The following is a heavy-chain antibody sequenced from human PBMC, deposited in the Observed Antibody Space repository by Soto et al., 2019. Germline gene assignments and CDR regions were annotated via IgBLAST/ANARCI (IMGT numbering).Heavy chain of an antibody. CDR3: ARRESFYDSSGYFAY. V-gene: IGHV3-23*01. Sequence: GGSLRLSCAASGFTFSSYAMSWVRQAPGKGLEWVSAISGSGGSTYYADSVKGRFTISRDNSKNTLYLQMNSLRAEDTAVYYCARRESFYDSSGYFAYWGQGTLVTVSS. CDR2: ISGSGGST. CDR1: GFTFSSYA. J-gene: IGHJ4*02. D-gene: IGHD3-22*01.